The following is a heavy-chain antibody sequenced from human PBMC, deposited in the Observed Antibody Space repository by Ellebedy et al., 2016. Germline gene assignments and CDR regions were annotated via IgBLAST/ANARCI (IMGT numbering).Heavy chain of an antibody. CDR2: IYHSGST. D-gene: IGHD6-19*01. J-gene: IGHJ4*02. CDR3: ARVGGWPGPQIDY. Sequence: SETLSLTCAVSGGSISSSNWWSWVRQPPGKGLEWIGEIYHSGSTNYNPSLKSRVTISVDKSKNQFSLKLSSVTAADTAVYYCARVGGWPGPQIDYWGQGTLVTVSS. CDR1: GGSISSSNW. V-gene: IGHV4-4*02.